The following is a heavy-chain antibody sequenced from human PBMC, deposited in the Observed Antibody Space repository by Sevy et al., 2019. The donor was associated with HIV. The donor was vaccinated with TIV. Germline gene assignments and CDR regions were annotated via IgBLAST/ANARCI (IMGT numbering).Heavy chain of an antibody. CDR2: IYKSGTT. Sequence: SETLSLTCTVSGGSISSGGHFWTWIRHPPGKGLEWIGYIYKSGTTYHSPSLKSRVTILVDTYKNQFSLKLTSVSAADTAVYYWAKVDYGQYLPDYWGQGTLVTVSS. V-gene: IGHV4-31*03. D-gene: IGHD3-16*01. J-gene: IGHJ4*02. CDR3: AKVDYGQYLPDY. CDR1: GGSISSGGHF.